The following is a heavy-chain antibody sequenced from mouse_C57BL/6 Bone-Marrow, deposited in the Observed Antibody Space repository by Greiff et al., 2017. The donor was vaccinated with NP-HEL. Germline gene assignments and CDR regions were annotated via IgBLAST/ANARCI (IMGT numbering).Heavy chain of an antibody. V-gene: IGHV6-3*01. D-gene: IGHD2-4*01. J-gene: IGHJ3*01. CDR2: IRLKSDNYAT. Sequence: EVKVEESGGGLVQPGGSMKLSCVASGFTFSNYWMNWVLQSPEKGLEWVAQIRLKSDNYATHYAESVKGRFTISRDDSKSSVYLQMNNLRAEDTGIYYCTVGFYDYDPFAYWGQGTLVTVSA. CDR1: GFTFSNYW. CDR3: TVGFYDYDPFAY.